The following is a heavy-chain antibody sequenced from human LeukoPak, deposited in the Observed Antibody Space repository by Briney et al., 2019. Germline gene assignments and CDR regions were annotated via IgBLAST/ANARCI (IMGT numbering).Heavy chain of an antibody. V-gene: IGHV3-48*03. CDR2: ISVGGTIT. Sequence: PGGSLRLSCAVTGFSVSSYEMNWVRQAPGKGLEWLSHISVGGTITYYADSVKGRFAISRGTANNSLYLQLNSLRVEDSGGFCAREGYGANSQLDTWGQGTRVTVSS. J-gene: IGHJ5*02. D-gene: IGHD5-18*01. CDR3: AREGYGANSQLDT. CDR1: GFSVSSYE.